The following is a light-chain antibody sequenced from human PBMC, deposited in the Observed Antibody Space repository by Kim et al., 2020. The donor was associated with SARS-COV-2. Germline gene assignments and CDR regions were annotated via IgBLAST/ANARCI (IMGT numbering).Light chain of an antibody. Sequence: ASVTLTCSLSSGHTSYAIAWHQQQPEKGPRYLMKLKSDGSHTKGDGIPDRFSGFSSGAERFLTISSLQSEDEADYYCQTWGTGIWVFGGGTKVTVL. CDR2: LKSDGSH. J-gene: IGLJ3*02. V-gene: IGLV4-69*01. CDR1: SGHTSYA. CDR3: QTWGTGIWV.